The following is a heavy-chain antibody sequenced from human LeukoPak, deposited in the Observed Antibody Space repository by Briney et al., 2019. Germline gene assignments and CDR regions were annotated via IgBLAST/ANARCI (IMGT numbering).Heavy chain of an antibody. D-gene: IGHD2-2*01. CDR2: ISPAGDST. CDR1: GFTFSDYS. J-gene: IGHJ4*02. Sequence: GGSLRLSCTASGFTFSDYSMSWVRQAPGAGLEWVSAISPAGDSTTDADSVKGRFTISRDNSKSTLYLQMNGLTAEDTALYYCARRLVTAGITDFFDSWGRGTLVSVSS. CDR3: ARRLVTAGITDFFDS. V-gene: IGHV3-23*01.